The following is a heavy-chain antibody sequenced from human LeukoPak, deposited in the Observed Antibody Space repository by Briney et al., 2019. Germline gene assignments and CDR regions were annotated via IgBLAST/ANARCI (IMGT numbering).Heavy chain of an antibody. J-gene: IGHJ4*02. CDR2: INHSEST. D-gene: IGHD6-19*01. CDR3: VSTFSSGWYSADY. Sequence: SETLSLTCAVYGGSFSGYYWSWIRQPPGKGLEWIGEINHSESTNYNPSLKSRVTISVDTSKNQFSLKLSSVTAADTAVYYCVSTFSSGWYSADYWGQGTLVTVSS. V-gene: IGHV4-34*01. CDR1: GGSFSGYY.